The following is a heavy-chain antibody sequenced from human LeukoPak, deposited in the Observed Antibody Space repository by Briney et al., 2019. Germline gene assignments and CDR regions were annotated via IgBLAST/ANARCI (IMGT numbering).Heavy chain of an antibody. Sequence: GGSLRLSCAASGFSFSTYTMHWVRQAPGKGLEWVALISYDGTNTYHADSVKGRFTISRDNSKNTVYLQMKSLRTEDTAVYFCARVVATIVVDLENFQHWGQGTLVTVSS. D-gene: IGHD5-12*01. CDR2: ISYDGTNT. J-gene: IGHJ1*01. CDR3: ARVVATIVVDLENFQH. CDR1: GFSFSTYT. V-gene: IGHV3-30-3*01.